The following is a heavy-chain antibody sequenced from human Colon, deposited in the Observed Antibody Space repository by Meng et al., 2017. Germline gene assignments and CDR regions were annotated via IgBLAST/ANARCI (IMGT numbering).Heavy chain of an antibody. D-gene: IGHD6-19*01. CDR1: GGSVSSGSHY. CDR2: MFHSGTT. CDR3: ARLIAGWPFYFDY. Sequence: GPVLVMPSESLSLPCNGSGGSVSSGSHYWSWIRQPPGKGLEWIGYMFHSGTTKYNPSLKSRVSMSVDTTKNQFYLKLTSVTVADTAVFYCARLIAGWPFYFDYWGQGILVTVSS. V-gene: IGHV4-61*01. J-gene: IGHJ4*02.